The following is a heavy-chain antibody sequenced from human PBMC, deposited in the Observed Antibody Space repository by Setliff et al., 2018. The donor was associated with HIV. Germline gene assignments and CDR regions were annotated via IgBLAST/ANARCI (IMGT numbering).Heavy chain of an antibody. V-gene: IGHV1-69*05. CDR1: GGTFSSYA. CDR2: IIPIFGTA. D-gene: IGHD5-12*01. Sequence: SVKVSCKASGGTFSSYAISWVRQAPGQGLEWMGGIIPIFGTANYAQKFEGRVTITTDESTSTAYVELSSLRSEDAAVYYCARQNYDGNSWDIWGQGTMVTVS. CDR3: ARQNYDGNSWDI. J-gene: IGHJ3*02.